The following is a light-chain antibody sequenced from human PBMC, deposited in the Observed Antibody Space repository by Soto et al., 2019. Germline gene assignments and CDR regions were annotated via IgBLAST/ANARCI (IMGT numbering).Light chain of an antibody. J-gene: IGLJ2*01. CDR3: SSSASSSTLVV. CDR2: DVS. V-gene: IGLV2-14*03. Sequence: QSALTQPASVSGSPGQSITISCTGTSSDVGGYNYVSWYQHYPGTAPKLMIYDVSTRPSGVSSRFSGSKSGNTASLTISGLQAEDEAHYYCSSSASSSTLVVFGGGTQLTVL. CDR1: SSDVGGYNY.